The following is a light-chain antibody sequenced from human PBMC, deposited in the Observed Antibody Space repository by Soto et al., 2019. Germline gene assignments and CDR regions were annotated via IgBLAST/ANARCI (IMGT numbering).Light chain of an antibody. CDR2: LNSDGSH. CDR3: QTWGTGIRV. CDR1: SGHNSYA. J-gene: IGLJ2*01. V-gene: IGLV4-69*01. Sequence: QSVRTQSPSASASLGASVKLTCTLSSGHNSYAIAWHQQQPEKGPRYLMKLNSDGSHSKGDGIPDRFSGSSSGAERYLTISILQSEDEADYYCQTWGTGIRVFGGGTKLTVL.